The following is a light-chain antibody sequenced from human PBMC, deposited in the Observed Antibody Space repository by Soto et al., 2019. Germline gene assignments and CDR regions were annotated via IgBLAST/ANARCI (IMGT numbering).Light chain of an antibody. CDR1: QSISSW. V-gene: IGKV1-5*01. CDR2: DAS. Sequence: DIQMTQSPSTLSASVGDRVTITCRASQSISSWLAWYQQKPGKAPKLLIYDASSLESGVPSRFSGSGSGTEFTLTISSLQPDEFATYYGQQYNSYPLTFGGGTKVEIK. J-gene: IGKJ4*01. CDR3: QQYNSYPLT.